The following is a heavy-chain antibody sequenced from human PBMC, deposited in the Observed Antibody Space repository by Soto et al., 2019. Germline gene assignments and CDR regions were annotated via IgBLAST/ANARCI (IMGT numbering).Heavy chain of an antibody. CDR1: GFSVSTDGVG. CDR2: IYWDDDK. CDR3: AHTRPRAAGLSDY. D-gene: IGHD6-13*01. J-gene: IGHJ4*02. V-gene: IGHV2-5*02. Sequence: QITLRESGPTLVKPTQTLTLTCTVSGFSVSTDGVGVGWIRQPPGKALEWLGLIYWDDDKRYSPSLKSRVIITKDTSKNQVVLTMTNMDPVYTGTYYCAHTRPRAAGLSDYWGQGTLVTVSS.